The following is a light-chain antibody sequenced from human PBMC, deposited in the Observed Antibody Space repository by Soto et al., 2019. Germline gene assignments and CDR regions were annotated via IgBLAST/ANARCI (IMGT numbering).Light chain of an antibody. CDR1: QIISSW. J-gene: IGKJ1*01. Sequence: DIQMTQSPSTLSASVGDRVTITCRASQIISSWLAWYQQKPGKAPKLLIYDASSLESGVPSRFSGSGSGTEFTLTISSPQPDDFATYYCQQYNTYSGTFGQGTKVESK. V-gene: IGKV1-5*01. CDR2: DAS. CDR3: QQYNTYSGT.